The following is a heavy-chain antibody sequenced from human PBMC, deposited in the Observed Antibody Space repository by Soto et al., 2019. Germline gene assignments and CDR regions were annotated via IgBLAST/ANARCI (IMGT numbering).Heavy chain of an antibody. D-gene: IGHD3-3*01. V-gene: IGHV3-48*02. CDR2: ISSSSSTI. CDR1: GFTFSSYS. CDR3: ARRGLPYYDFWSPVDY. J-gene: IGHJ4*02. Sequence: PGGSLRLSCAASGFTFSSYSMNWVRQSPGKGLEWVSYISSSSSTIYYADSVKGRFTISRDNAKNSLYLQMNSLRDEDTAVYYCARRGLPYYDFWSPVDYWGQGTLGTVSS.